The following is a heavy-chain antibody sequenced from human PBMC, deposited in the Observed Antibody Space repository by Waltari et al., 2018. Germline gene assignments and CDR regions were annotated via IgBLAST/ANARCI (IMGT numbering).Heavy chain of an antibody. V-gene: IGHV4-59*11. J-gene: IGHJ4*02. Sequence: QVQLQESGPGLVKPSETLSLTCTVSGGSISSPYWSWIRQPPGKGLEWIGYIYYSGSTNYNPSLKSRVTISVDTSKNQFSLKLSSVTAADTAVYYCARAGYSSSRGAFDYWGQGTLVTVSS. D-gene: IGHD6-13*01. CDR1: GGSISSPY. CDR3: ARAGYSSSRGAFDY. CDR2: IYYSGST.